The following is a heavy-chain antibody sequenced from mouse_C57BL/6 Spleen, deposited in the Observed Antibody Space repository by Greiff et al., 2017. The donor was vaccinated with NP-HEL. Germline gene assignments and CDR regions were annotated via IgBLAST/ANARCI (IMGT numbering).Heavy chain of an antibody. D-gene: IGHD1-1*01. V-gene: IGHV1-82*01. CDR3: ARFGTVVATPYYFDY. J-gene: IGHJ2*01. CDR1: GYAFSSSW. Sequence: QVQLQQSGPELVKPGASVKISCKASGYAFSSSWMNWVKQRPGKGLEWIGRIYPGDGDTNYNGKFKGKATLTADKSPSTAYMQLSSLTSEDSAVYFCARFGTVVATPYYFDYWGQGTTLTVSS. CDR2: IYPGDGDT.